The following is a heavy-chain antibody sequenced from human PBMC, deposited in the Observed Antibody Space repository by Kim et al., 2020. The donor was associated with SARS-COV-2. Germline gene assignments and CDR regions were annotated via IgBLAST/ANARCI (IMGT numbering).Heavy chain of an antibody. J-gene: IGHJ1*01. Sequence: YYTASVKGRLTTSRDNSKTTLYLQMTRPRAEDTAIYYCAKTSSTFKFPTWGQGTLVTVSS. D-gene: IGHD2-21*01. CDR3: AKTSSTFKFPT. V-gene: IGHV3-23*01.